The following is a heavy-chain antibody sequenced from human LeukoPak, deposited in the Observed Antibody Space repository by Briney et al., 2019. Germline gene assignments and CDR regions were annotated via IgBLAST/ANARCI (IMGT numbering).Heavy chain of an antibody. V-gene: IGHV1-2*02. CDR3: ARDDYGGYYP. J-gene: IGHJ5*02. D-gene: IGHD4-17*01. Sequence: AAVKVSCKASGYSFTGYYLHWARQAPGQGLEWMGWINANSGGTNYAQKFQGRVTMTRDTSISTVYMELSRLTSDDTAVYYCARDDYGGYYPWGQGTLVTVSS. CDR2: INANSGGT. CDR1: GYSFTGYY.